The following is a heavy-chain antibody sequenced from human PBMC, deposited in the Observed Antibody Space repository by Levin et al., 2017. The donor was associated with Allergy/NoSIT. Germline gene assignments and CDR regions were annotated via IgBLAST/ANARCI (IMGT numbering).Heavy chain of an antibody. CDR3: AKDGYGSGLDAFDI. CDR1: GFTFSSYA. CDR2: ISGSGGST. Sequence: GESLKISCAASGFTFSSYAMSWVRQAPGKGLEWVSAISGSGGSTYYADSVKGRFTISRDNSKNTLYLQMNSLRAEDTAVYYCAKDGYGSGLDAFDIWGQGTMVTVSS. J-gene: IGHJ3*02. V-gene: IGHV3-23*01. D-gene: IGHD3-10*01.